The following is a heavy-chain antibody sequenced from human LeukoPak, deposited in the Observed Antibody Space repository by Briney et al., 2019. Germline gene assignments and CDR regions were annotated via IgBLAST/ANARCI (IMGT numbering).Heavy chain of an antibody. CDR3: ARDPSNSGYDYLYYFDY. J-gene: IGHJ4*02. CDR2: INPDNGGT. CDR1: GYTFTGYY. V-gene: IGHV1-2*02. D-gene: IGHD5-12*01. Sequence: ASVKVSCKASGYTFTGYYMHWVRQAPQEGLEWMGCINPDNGGTNYAQKFQGRVTMTRDMSISTAYMELSRLRSDDTAVYYCARDPSNSGYDYLYYFDYWGQGTLVTVSS.